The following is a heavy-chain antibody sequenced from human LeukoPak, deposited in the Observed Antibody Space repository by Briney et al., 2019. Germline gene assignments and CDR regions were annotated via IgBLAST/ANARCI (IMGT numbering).Heavy chain of an antibody. CDR1: GYTFTGYY. D-gene: IGHD3-10*01. CDR2: INPNSGGT. CDR3: ARGTGSGPLEDYMDV. J-gene: IGHJ6*03. Sequence: ASVKVSCKASGYTFTGYYIHWVRQAPGQGLEWMGWINPNSGGTNYAQKFQGRVTMTRDTSISTAYMELSRLRSDDTAVYYCARGTGSGPLEDYMDVWGKGTTVTVSS. V-gene: IGHV1-2*02.